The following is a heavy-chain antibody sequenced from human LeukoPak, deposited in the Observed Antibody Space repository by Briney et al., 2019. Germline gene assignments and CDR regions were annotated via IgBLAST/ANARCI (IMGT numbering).Heavy chain of an antibody. J-gene: IGHJ5*02. CDR1: GGTFSSYA. V-gene: IGHV1-69*13. CDR3: ASAHLWCSGSYFNWFDL. D-gene: IGHD3-10*02. Sequence: ASVKVSCKASGGTFSSYAISWVRQAPGQGLEWMGGIIPIFGKENYAQKFQGRVTITADESTSTAYMELSSLRSEDTAVYYCASAHLWCSGSYFNWFDLWGQGTRVSVSS. CDR2: IIPIFGKE.